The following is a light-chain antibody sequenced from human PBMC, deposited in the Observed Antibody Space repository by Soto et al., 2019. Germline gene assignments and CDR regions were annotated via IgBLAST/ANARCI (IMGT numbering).Light chain of an antibody. CDR1: QTVNSDY. J-gene: IGKJ1*01. V-gene: IGKV3-20*01. Sequence: EIVLTQSPGTLSLSPVETATLSCMASQTVNSDYLAWFQQRPGQAPRLLIFATSRRATDIPDRFSGSGSGTDFTLAIRRLEPEDFAVYYCHQFGYSPRTFGQGTRVDIK. CDR3: HQFGYSPRT. CDR2: ATS.